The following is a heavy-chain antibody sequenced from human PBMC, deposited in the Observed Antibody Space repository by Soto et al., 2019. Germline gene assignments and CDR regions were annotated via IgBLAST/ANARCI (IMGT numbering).Heavy chain of an antibody. CDR2: IYGDDAK. D-gene: IGHD2-2*01. CDR1: GFSLTTGGVG. Sequence: SGPTLVNPTQTLTLTCTFSGFSLTTGGVGVGWIRQPPGKAPEWLALIYGDDAKRFKPSLKNRLSITRDNSRNEVVLTMTNMDPVDTATFFCAHKHAATWLFDYWGQGTLVTVSS. J-gene: IGHJ4*02. CDR3: AHKHAATWLFDY. V-gene: IGHV2-5*02.